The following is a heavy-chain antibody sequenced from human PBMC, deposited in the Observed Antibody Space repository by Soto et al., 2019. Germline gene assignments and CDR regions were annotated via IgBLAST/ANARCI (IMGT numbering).Heavy chain of an antibody. Sequence: PGGSRRLSCEASGFSFSTYSMHWVRQAPGKGLEWVSSIGRRSDIYYADSVKGRFTISRDNAKNSVSLQMNSLRDEDTAVYYCAREEPARPLAYGLDVWGQGTTVTVSS. V-gene: IGHV3-21*01. CDR3: AREEPARPLAYGLDV. CDR2: IGRRSDI. J-gene: IGHJ6*02. CDR1: GFSFSTYS.